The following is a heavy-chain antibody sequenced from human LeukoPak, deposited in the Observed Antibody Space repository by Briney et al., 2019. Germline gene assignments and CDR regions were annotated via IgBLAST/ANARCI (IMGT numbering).Heavy chain of an antibody. J-gene: IGHJ4*02. Sequence: ASVKVSCKVSGYTLTELSMHWVRQAPGQGLEWMGIINPSGGSTSYAQKFQGRVTMTRDTSTSTVYMELSSLRSEDTAVYYCASVGSGSYYHGLDYWGQGTLVTVSS. D-gene: IGHD3-10*01. CDR2: INPSGGST. V-gene: IGHV1-46*01. CDR3: ASVGSGSYYHGLDY. CDR1: GYTLTELS.